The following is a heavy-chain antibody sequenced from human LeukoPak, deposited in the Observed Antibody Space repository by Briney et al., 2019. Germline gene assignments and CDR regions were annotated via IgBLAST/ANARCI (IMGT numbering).Heavy chain of an antibody. Sequence: SETLSLTCTVSGGSISSGGYYWSWIRQHPGKGLEWIGYIYYSGSTYYNPSLKSRVTISVDTSKNQFSLKLSSVTAADTAVYYCARDNSGGIPDYWGQGTLVTVSS. CDR2: IYYSGST. CDR3: ARDNSGGIPDY. J-gene: IGHJ4*02. CDR1: GGSISSGGYY. D-gene: IGHD3-16*01. V-gene: IGHV4-31*03.